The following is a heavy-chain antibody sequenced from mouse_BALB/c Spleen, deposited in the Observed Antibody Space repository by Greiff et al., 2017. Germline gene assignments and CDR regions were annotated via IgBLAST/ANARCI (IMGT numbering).Heavy chain of an antibody. J-gene: IGHJ2*01. Sequence: DVQLVESGGGLVKPGGSLKLSCAASGFAFSSYDMSWVRQTPEKRLEWVAYISSGGGSTYYPDTVKGRFTISRDNAKNTLYLQMSSLKSEDTAMYYCARQSLLRLPFDYWGQGTTLTVSS. CDR1: GFAFSSYD. V-gene: IGHV5-12-1*01. CDR3: ARQSLLRLPFDY. D-gene: IGHD1-2*01. CDR2: ISSGGGST.